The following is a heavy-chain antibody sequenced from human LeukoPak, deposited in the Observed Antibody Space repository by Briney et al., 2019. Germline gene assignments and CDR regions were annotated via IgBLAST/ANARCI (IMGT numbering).Heavy chain of an antibody. V-gene: IGHV4-4*07. Sequence: PSETLSLTCTVSGGSISSYYWSWIRQPAGKGLEWIGRIYTSGSTNYNPSLKSRVTMSVDTSKNQFSLKLSPVTAADTAVYYCARTLQVVADPASWFDPWGQGTLVTVSS. CDR2: IYTSGST. CDR1: GGSISSYY. D-gene: IGHD2-15*01. J-gene: IGHJ5*02. CDR3: ARTLQVVADPASWFDP.